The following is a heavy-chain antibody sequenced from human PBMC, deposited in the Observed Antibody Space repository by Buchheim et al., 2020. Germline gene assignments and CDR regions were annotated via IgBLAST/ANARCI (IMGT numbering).Heavy chain of an antibody. D-gene: IGHD7-27*01. J-gene: IGHJ5*02. Sequence: QVQLVQSGPEVKEPGASVKVSCKTSGYTFSSNGVAWVRQAPGQGLERMGWINTDNGDTTYAHNLQGRLTMTKDASTTTVYMELRSLRSDDTAVYYCARDVSGDYDTWGQGTL. CDR1: GYTFSSNG. V-gene: IGHV1-18*01. CDR3: ARDVSGDYDT. CDR2: INTDNGDT.